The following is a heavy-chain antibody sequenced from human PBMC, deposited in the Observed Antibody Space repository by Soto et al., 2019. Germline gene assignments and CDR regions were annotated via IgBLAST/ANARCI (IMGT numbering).Heavy chain of an antibody. CDR3: ARGDATKIIVTTYYGLDV. J-gene: IGHJ6*02. CDR1: GGSFSNYG. Sequence: QVQVVQSGAEVKKPGSSVKVSCKASGGSFSNYGISWVRQAPGQGLEWMGGIIPVFGTPHYAQKFQDRVTIIADESTSTVYTEVSSLTSEDTAVYYCARGDATKIIVTTYYGLDVWGQGTTVTVSS. D-gene: IGHD3-22*01. V-gene: IGHV1-69*12. CDR2: IIPVFGTP.